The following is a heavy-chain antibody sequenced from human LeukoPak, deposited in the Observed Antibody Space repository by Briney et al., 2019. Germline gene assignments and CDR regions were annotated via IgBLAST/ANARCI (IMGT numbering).Heavy chain of an antibody. J-gene: IGHJ4*02. CDR2: ISGSGGST. Sequence: PGGSLRLSRAASGFTFSSYAMSWVRQAPGKGLEWVSAISGSGGSTYYADSVKGRFTISRDNSKNTLYLQMNSLRAEDTAVYYCAGLATMPWYFDYWGQGTLVTVSS. D-gene: IGHD5-12*01. CDR3: AGLATMPWYFDY. V-gene: IGHV3-23*01. CDR1: GFTFSSYA.